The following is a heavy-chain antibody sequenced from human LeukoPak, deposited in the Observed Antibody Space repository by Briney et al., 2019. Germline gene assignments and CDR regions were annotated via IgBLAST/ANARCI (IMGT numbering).Heavy chain of an antibody. Sequence: SETLSLTCTVSGGSISSYYWSWIRQPPGKGLEWIGYIYYSGSTNYNPSLKSRVTISVDTSKNQFSLKLSSVTAADTAVYYCARGYCSSTSCYVGPNWFDPWGQGTLVTVSS. J-gene: IGHJ5*02. V-gene: IGHV4-59*08. CDR2: IYYSGST. CDR3: ARGYCSSTSCYVGPNWFDP. D-gene: IGHD2-2*01. CDR1: GGSISSYY.